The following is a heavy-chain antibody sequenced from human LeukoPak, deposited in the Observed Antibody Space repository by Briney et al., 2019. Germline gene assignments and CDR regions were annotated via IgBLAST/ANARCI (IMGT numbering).Heavy chain of an antibody. CDR1: GFTLGDYA. CDR2: IRSKLHGGTT. D-gene: IGHD5-18*01. J-gene: IGHJ4*02. V-gene: IGHV3-49*04. Sequence: PGRSLRLSCTASGFTLGDYAMSWVRQAPGKGLEWVGFIRSKLHGGTTEYAASVKDRLTIPRDDSKNIAYLQMNSLKNEDTAVYYCTRDRGYSYGYGDYWGQGTLVSVSS. CDR3: TRDRGYSYGYGDY.